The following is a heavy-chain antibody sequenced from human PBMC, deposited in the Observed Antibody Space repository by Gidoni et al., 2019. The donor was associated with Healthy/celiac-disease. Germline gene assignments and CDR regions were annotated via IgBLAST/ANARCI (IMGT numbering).Heavy chain of an antibody. D-gene: IGHD6-13*01. J-gene: IGHJ4*02. Sequence: QVQLQQWGAGLLKPSETLSLTCAVYGRSFSGYYWSWIRQPPGKGLEWIGEINHSGNTNYNPSLKSRVTISVDTSKNQFSLKLSSVTAADTAVYYCAREKVGIAAAIDYWGQGTLVTVSS. CDR2: INHSGNT. CDR3: AREKVGIAAAIDY. CDR1: GRSFSGYY. V-gene: IGHV4-34*01.